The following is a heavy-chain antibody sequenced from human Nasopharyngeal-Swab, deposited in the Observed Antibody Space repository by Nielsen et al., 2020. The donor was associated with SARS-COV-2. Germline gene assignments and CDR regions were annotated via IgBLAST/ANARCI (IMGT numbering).Heavy chain of an antibody. CDR3: AKDLLRYFVSWQFDP. V-gene: IGHV3-30*18. D-gene: IGHD3-9*01. Sequence: GESLKISCAASGFTFSGYGMHWVRQAPGKGLEWVAVISYDGSNKYYADSVKGRFTISRDNFKNTLYLQMNSLRAEDTAVYYCAKDLLRYFVSWQFDPWGQGTLVTVSS. CDR2: ISYDGSNK. CDR1: GFTFSGYG. J-gene: IGHJ5*02.